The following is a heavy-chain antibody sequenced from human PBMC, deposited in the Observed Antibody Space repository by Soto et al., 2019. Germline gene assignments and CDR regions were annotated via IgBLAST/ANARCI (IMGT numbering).Heavy chain of an antibody. CDR3: ARVLGGSIFGLLVPTGFGMDV. D-gene: IGHD3-3*01. CDR2: INPNSGGT. J-gene: IGHJ6*02. CDR1: GYTFTGYY. V-gene: IGHV1-2*02. Sequence: GASVKVSCKASGYTFTGYYMHWVRQAPGQGLEWMGWINPNSGGTNYAQKFQGRVAMTSDTSTGTAYMELRSLRSDDTAVYYCARVLGGSIFGLLVPTGFGMDVWGQGTTVTVSS.